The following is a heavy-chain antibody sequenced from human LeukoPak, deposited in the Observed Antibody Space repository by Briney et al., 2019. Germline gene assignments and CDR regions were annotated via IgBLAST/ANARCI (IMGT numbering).Heavy chain of an antibody. CDR1: GLTFSDYY. D-gene: IGHD6-13*01. CDR2: ISSSGSSL. J-gene: IGHJ4*02. Sequence: PGGSLRLSCAVSGLTFSDYYMSWIRQAPGKGLEWVSYISSSGSSLFYADSVKGRFTISRDNAKTSLYLQMNSLRAEDTAVYYCARRPYSSSWYYFDYWGQGTLVTVSS. CDR3: ARRPYSSSWYYFDY. V-gene: IGHV3-11*04.